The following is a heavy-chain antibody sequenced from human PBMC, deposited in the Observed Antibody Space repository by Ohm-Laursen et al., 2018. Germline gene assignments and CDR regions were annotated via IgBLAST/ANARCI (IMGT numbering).Heavy chain of an antibody. CDR3: ARGVAAAGDY. D-gene: IGHD6-13*01. Sequence: SETLSLTCTVSGGSISSYYWSWIRQPPGKGLEWIGYIYYSGSTNYNPSLKSRVTISVDTSKNQFSLKLSSVTAADTAVYYCARGVAAAGDYWGQGTLVTVSS. V-gene: IGHV4-59*01. CDR1: GGSISSYY. CDR2: IYYSGST. J-gene: IGHJ4*02.